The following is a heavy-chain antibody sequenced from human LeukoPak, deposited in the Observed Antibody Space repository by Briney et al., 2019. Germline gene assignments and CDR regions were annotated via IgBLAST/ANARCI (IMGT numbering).Heavy chain of an antibody. V-gene: IGHV3-23*01. CDR2: ISGSGGST. CDR3: ARIGAGSSRDY. Sequence: PGGSLRLSCAASGFTFSSYAMSWVRQAPGKGLEWVSAISGSGGSTYYADSVKGRFTISRDNSKNTLFLQMSSLRAEDTAVYYCARIGAGSSRDYWGQGTLVTVSS. J-gene: IGHJ4*02. CDR1: GFTFSSYA. D-gene: IGHD6-13*01.